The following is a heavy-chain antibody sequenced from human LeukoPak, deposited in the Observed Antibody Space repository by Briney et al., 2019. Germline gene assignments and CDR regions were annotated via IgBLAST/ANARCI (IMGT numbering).Heavy chain of an antibody. J-gene: IGHJ6*03. CDR1: GGSISSYY. CDR2: IYTSGST. D-gene: IGHD3-16*01. V-gene: IGHV4-4*07. CDR3: ARTMSWGSSTYYYYMDV. Sequence: SETLSLTCTVSGGSISSYYWSWIRQPAGKGLEWIGRIYTSGSTNYNPSLKSQVTMSVDTSKNQFSLKLSSVTAADTAVYYCARTMSWGSSTYYYYMDVWGKGTTVTVSS.